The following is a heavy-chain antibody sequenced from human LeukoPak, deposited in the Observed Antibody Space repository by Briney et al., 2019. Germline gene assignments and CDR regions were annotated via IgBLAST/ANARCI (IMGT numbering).Heavy chain of an antibody. J-gene: IGHJ5*02. CDR3: ATEGYSYGSNWFDP. D-gene: IGHD5-18*01. CDR2: INPNSGGT. Sequence: ASVKVSCKASGYTFTGYYMHWLRQAPGQGLEWMGWINPNSGGTNYAQKFHGRVTMTRDTSSSTAYMELSSLRSDDTAVYYCATEGYSYGSNWFDPWGQGTLVTVSS. V-gene: IGHV1-2*02. CDR1: GYTFTGYY.